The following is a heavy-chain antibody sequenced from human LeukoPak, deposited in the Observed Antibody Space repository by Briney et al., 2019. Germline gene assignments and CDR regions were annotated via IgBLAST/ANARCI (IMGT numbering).Heavy chain of an antibody. CDR1: GGSISSGDYY. V-gene: IGHV4-30-4*08. J-gene: IGHJ5*02. D-gene: IGHD3-10*01. CDR3: ARGYGSGSYYVYDWFDP. CDR2: IYYSGST. Sequence: SETLSLTCTVSGGSISSGDYYWSWIRQPPGKGLEWIGYIYYSGSTYYNPSLKSRVTISVDTSKNQFSLKLSSVTAADTAVYYCARGYGSGSYYVYDWFDPWGQGTLVTVSS.